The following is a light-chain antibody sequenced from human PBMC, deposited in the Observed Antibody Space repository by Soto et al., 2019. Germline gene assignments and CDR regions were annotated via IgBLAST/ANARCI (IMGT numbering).Light chain of an antibody. CDR3: QQYGSSPYT. Sequence: EIVLTQSPGTLSLSPGERATLSCRASQSVSNNYLAWYQQKPGQAPSLLSYAASSRATGIPDRFSGSGSGTELTLTISRLEPEDVAVYYWQQYGSSPYTFGHGTKLEIK. CDR1: QSVSNNY. V-gene: IGKV3-20*01. J-gene: IGKJ2*01. CDR2: AAS.